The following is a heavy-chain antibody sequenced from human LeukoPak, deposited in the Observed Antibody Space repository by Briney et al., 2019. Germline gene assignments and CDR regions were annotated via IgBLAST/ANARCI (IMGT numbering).Heavy chain of an antibody. V-gene: IGHV4-39*01. CDR2: FYYNGVT. CDR3: VRRNYVSGRIDP. J-gene: IGHJ5*02. D-gene: IGHD3-16*01. CDR1: GGSISSSDYL. Sequence: SETLSLTCTVSGGSISSSDYLWAWVRQPPGKGLEWIGDFYYNGVTSYDPSLKSRVTISVVTSKNQFSLNLTSVTAADTAVYHCVRRNYVSGRIDPWGQGTLVTVSS.